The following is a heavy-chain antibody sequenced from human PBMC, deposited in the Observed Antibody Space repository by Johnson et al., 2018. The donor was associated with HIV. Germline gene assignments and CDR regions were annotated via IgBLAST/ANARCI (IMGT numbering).Heavy chain of an antibody. CDR3: TRVSYYRGGSAGEDAFDI. Sequence: VQVVESGGGLVQPGRSLRLSCTASGFTFGDYVMSWFRQAPGKGLEWVGFIRSKAYGGTTEYAASVKGRFTIARDDSKSIAYLQSNSVKTEDTAVYYCTRVSYYRGGSAGEDAFDIWGQGTMVTVSS. D-gene: IGHD3-10*01. CDR1: GFTFGDYV. V-gene: IGHV3-49*03. J-gene: IGHJ3*02. CDR2: IRSKAYGGTT.